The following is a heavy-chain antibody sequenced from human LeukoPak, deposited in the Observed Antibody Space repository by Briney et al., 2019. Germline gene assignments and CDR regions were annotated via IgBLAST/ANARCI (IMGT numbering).Heavy chain of an antibody. Sequence: ASVKVSCKASGYTFTRYYMHWVRQAPGQGLEWMGIINPSGGSTSYAQKFQGRVTMTRDTSTSTVYMELSSLRSEDTAVYYCARGGEQLNTYYYYYYMDVWGKGTTVTVSS. V-gene: IGHV1-46*01. J-gene: IGHJ6*03. CDR1: GYTFTRYY. CDR2: INPSGGST. CDR3: ARGGEQLNTYYYYYYMDV. D-gene: IGHD6-6*01.